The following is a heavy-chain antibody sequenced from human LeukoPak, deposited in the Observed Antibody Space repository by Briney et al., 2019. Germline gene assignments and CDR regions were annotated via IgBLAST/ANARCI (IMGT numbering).Heavy chain of an antibody. Sequence: PGGSLRLSCAASGFTFSIYAMSWVRQTPGKGLDWVSAISGSGGSTYYADSVKGRFTVSRDNSKNTLYLQLNSPRPDDTAVYYCAKGASHQLVVVPWYFDYWGQGTLVTVSS. J-gene: IGHJ4*02. CDR2: ISGSGGST. CDR3: AKGASHQLVVVPWYFDY. CDR1: GFTFSIYA. D-gene: IGHD3-22*01. V-gene: IGHV3-23*01.